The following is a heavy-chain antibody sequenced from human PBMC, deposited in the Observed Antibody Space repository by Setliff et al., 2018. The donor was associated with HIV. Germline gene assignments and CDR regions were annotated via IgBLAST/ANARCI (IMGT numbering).Heavy chain of an antibody. CDR1: DDSVSTFY. V-gene: IGHV4-59*02. Sequence: SETLSLTCTVSDDSVSTFYWNWIRQPPGKGLEWIGFIHHTGSTVSNPSLTSRVTILMDLSRNQLSLHLASVTTADTAVYFCAPGEGVASTYYHDWGQGTQVTVSS. J-gene: IGHJ4*01. D-gene: IGHD3-3*01. CDR2: IHHTGST. CDR3: APGEGVASTYYHD.